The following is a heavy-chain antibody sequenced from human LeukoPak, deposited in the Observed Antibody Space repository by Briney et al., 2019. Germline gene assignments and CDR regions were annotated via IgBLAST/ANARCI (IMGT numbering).Heavy chain of an antibody. V-gene: IGHV3-23*03. D-gene: IGHD3-10*02. CDR1: GFTFSSYG. CDR2: IYSGGYI. CDR3: AELGITMIGGV. Sequence: GGSLRLSCAASGFTFSSYGMSWVRQAPGKGLEWVSIIYSGGYIHYADSVKGRFTISRDNSKNTLYLQMNSLRAEDTAVYYCAELGITMIGGVWGKGTTVTISS. J-gene: IGHJ6*04.